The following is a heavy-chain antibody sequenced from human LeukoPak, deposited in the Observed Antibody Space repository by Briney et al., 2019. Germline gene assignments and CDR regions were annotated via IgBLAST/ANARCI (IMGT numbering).Heavy chain of an antibody. CDR2: ISRNGGST. Sequence: GGSLRLSCAASEFTLSNYAIHWVRQAPGKGLEYVSGISRNGGSTYYADSVKGRFTISRDNSKNTLYLHMGSLRAEDMAVYYCARPINGNKLNNGFDPWAREPWSSSPQ. CDR1: EFTLSNYA. CDR3: ARPINGNKLNNGFDP. D-gene: IGHD1/OR15-1a*01. V-gene: IGHV3-64*02. J-gene: IGHJ5*02.